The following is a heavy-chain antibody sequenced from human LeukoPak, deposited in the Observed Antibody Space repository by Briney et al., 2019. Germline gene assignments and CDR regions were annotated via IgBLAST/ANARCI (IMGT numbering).Heavy chain of an antibody. D-gene: IGHD5-24*01. CDR2: ITSSSIYI. V-gene: IGHV3-21*01. CDR1: GFMFTSYW. Sequence: PGGSLRLSCAASGFMFTSYWMNWVRQAPGKGLEWVSSITSSSIYIYYTDSVKGRFTISRDNAKNSLYLQMNSLRAEDTAVYYCARAISGSRDGYNWRFDYWGQGTLVTVSS. J-gene: IGHJ4*02. CDR3: ARAISGSRDGYNWRFDY.